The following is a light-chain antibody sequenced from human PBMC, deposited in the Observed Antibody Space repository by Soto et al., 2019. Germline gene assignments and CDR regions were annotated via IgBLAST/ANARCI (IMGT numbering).Light chain of an antibody. Sequence: QSVLTQPASVSGSPGQSITISCTGTSSDVGAYDYVSWYQQHPGKAPKFMLYEVSKQPSGLSDRFAGSKSGNTASLTISGLQAEDEADYYCSSFTTSKTWVFGGGTKLTVL. J-gene: IGLJ3*02. CDR1: SSDVGAYDY. V-gene: IGLV2-14*01. CDR3: SSFTTSKTWV. CDR2: EVS.